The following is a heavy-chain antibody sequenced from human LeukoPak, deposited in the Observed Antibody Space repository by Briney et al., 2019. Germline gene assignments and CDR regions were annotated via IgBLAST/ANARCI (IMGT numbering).Heavy chain of an antibody. CDR1: GFTFDDYA. CDR2: VSGDGGTT. J-gene: IGHJ6*03. CDR3: AKVGGSYLYYYMDV. V-gene: IGHV3-43*02. Sequence: GGSLRLSCAASGFTFDDYAMHWVRQAPGKGLEWVSLVSGDGGTTYYADSVKGRFTISRDNSKNSLYLQMNSLRTEDTALYYCAKVGGSYLYYYMDVWGKGTTVTVSS. D-gene: IGHD1-26*01.